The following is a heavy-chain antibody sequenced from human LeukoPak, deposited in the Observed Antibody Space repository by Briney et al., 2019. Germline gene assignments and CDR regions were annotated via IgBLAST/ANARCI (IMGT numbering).Heavy chain of an antibody. D-gene: IGHD5-12*01. CDR3: ARVADIVATILGRGYYFDY. CDR1: GYTLTSDG. J-gene: IGHJ4*02. CDR2: ISAYNGNT. Sequence: VASVKLLCTASGYTLTSDGVRCSGQAAAQRIEWMGWISAYNGNTNYAQKLQGRVTMTTDTSTSTAYMELRSLRSDDTAVYYCARVADIVATILGRGYYFDYWGQGTLVTVSS. V-gene: IGHV1-18*01.